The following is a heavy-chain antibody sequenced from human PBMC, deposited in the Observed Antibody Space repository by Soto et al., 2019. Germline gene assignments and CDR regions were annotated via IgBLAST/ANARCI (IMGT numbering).Heavy chain of an antibody. CDR2: IYHSGST. J-gene: IGHJ6*02. D-gene: IGHD3-22*01. CDR1: GGSISSGGYS. CDR3: AGSGYYHTSGMDV. V-gene: IGHV4-30-2*01. Sequence: QLQLQESGSGLVKPSQTLSLTCAVSGGSISSGGYSWSWIRQPPGKGLEWIGYIYHSGSTYYNPSLKSRRTXPXDXAKTQFSLKRSSVTAADTAVYYCAGSGYYHTSGMDVWGPGTTVTVSS.